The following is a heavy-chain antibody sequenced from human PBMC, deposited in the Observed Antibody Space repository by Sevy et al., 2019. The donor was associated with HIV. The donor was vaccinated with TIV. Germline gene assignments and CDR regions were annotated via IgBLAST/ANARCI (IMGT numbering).Heavy chain of an antibody. CDR1: GFTFSSYA. CDR2: ISGSGDRT. V-gene: IGHV3-23*01. CDR3: AKEGRGYHGSGSSDY. D-gene: IGHD3-10*01. Sequence: GGSLRLSCAASGFTFSSYAMSWVRQAPGKGLEWVSVISGSGDRTYYVDSVKGRFTISRDNSKNTLYLQMKSLRAEDTAVYYCAKEGRGYHGSGSSDYWGQGALVTVSS. J-gene: IGHJ4*02.